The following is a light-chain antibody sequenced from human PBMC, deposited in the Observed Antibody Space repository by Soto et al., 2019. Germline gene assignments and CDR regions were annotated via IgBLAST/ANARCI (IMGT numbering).Light chain of an antibody. CDR1: QDISNY. J-gene: IGKJ2*01. V-gene: IGKV1-33*01. CDR3: QQYANLPPFT. Sequence: DIQMTQSPSSLSASVGDRVTITCQASQDISNYLNWYQQKPGKAPKLLIYDASNLETGVPSRFSGSGAGTYFTFTISNLQPEDIATYYCQQYANLPPFTFGQGTKL. CDR2: DAS.